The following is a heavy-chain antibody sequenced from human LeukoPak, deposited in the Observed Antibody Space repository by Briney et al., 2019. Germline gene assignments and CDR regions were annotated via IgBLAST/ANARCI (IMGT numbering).Heavy chain of an antibody. V-gene: IGHV3-74*01. CDR2: INHDGSST. CDR1: GFTFTTFW. J-gene: IGHJ4*02. CDR3: VRDWGYDSSGYWQKYFDS. Sequence: GGSLRLSCATSGFTFTTFWMHWVRHAPGKGLVWVSRINHDGSSTNYADSVKGRFTISRDNAKNTVYLQMNSLRAEDTAVYYCVRDWGYDSSGYWQKYFDSWGQGTLVTVSS. D-gene: IGHD3-22*01.